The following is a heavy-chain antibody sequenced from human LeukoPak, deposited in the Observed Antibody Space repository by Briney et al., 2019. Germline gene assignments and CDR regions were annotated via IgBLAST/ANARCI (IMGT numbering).Heavy chain of an antibody. J-gene: IGHJ3*02. CDR3: TRGGMRAFDI. CDR2: IRSKAYGGTT. CDR1: GFTFGDYA. D-gene: IGHD3-16*01. Sequence: GRSLRLSCAASGFTFGDYAMSWVRQAPGKGLEWVGFIRSKAYGGTTEYAASVKGRFTISRDDSKSIAYLQMNSLKTEDTAVYYCTRGGMRAFDIWGQGTMVTVSS. V-gene: IGHV3-49*04.